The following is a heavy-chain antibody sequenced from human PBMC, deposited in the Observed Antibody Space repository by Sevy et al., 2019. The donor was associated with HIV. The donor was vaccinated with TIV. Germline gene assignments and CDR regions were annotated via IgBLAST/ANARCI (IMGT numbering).Heavy chain of an antibody. CDR2: INPNSGGT. J-gene: IGHJ6*02. Sequence: ASLKVSCKASGYTFTGYYMHWVRQAPGQGLEWMGWINPNSGGTNYAQKFQGRVTMTRDTSISTAYMELSRLRSDDTAVYYCARDSHYDFWSGYYTSYYYYGIDVWGQGTTVTVSS. CDR1: GYTFTGYY. V-gene: IGHV1-2*02. D-gene: IGHD3-3*01. CDR3: ARDSHYDFWSGYYTSYYYYGIDV.